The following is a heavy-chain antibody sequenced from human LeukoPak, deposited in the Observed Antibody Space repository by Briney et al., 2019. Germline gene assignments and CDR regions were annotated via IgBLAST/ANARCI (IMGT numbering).Heavy chain of an antibody. CDR3: AKGGESERY. CDR2: ISGNGGGT. J-gene: IGHJ4*02. Sequence: GGSLRLSCVASGFTFSSYAMTWVRQAPGKGLEWVSVISGNGGGTNYADSVKGRFTISRDNPKNTLYLQMNSLRAEDTAVYYCAKGGESERYWGQGTLVTVSS. CDR1: GFTFSSYA. V-gene: IGHV3-23*01. D-gene: IGHD2/OR15-2a*01.